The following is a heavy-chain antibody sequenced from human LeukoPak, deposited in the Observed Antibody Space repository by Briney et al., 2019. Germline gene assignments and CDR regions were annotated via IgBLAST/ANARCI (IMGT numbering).Heavy chain of an antibody. CDR1: GSSFTSYW. CDR3: ARTEGSRRNWFDP. CDR2: IYPGDSDT. Sequence: GESLKISCKGSGSSFTSYWIGWVRQMPGKGLEWMGIIYPGDSDTRYSPSFQGQVTISADKSISTAYLQWSSLKASDTVMYYCARTEGSRRNWFDPWGKGTLVTVSS. D-gene: IGHD6-13*01. V-gene: IGHV5-51*01. J-gene: IGHJ5*02.